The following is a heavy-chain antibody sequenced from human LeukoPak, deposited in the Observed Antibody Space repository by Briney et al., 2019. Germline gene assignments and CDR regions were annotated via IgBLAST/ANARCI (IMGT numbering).Heavy chain of an antibody. V-gene: IGHV3-30*03. CDR1: GFPFSSYG. J-gene: IGHJ3*02. CDR2: ISYDGGNK. D-gene: IGHD3-22*01. CDR3: ATFETGYYYDSSGYS. Sequence: GRSLRLSCAASGFPFSSYGMHWVRQAPGKGLEWVAVISYDGGNKYYADSVKGRFTISRDNSKNTLYLQMNSLRAEDTAVYYCATFETGYYYDSSGYSWGQGTMVTVSS.